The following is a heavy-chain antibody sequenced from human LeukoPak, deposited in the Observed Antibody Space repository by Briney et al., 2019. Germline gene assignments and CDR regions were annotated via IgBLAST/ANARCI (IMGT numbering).Heavy chain of an antibody. D-gene: IGHD3-22*01. V-gene: IGHV1-2*02. CDR2: INPNSGDT. Sequence: ASVKVSCEASGYFFTGYYMHWVRQAPGQGLEWMGWINPNSGDTNFAQKFQGRVTMTRDTSINTAYMELTRLRSDDTAVYYCARDSGHYFNDDRSNNWGQGTLVTVSS. CDR3: ARDSGHYFNDDRSNN. CDR1: GYFFTGYY. J-gene: IGHJ4*02.